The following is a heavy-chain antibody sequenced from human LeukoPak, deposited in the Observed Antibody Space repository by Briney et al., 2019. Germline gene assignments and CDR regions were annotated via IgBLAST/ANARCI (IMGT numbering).Heavy chain of an antibody. CDR3: ARRGYYYGGSGYYYFDY. CDR1: GGSISSYY. CDR2: IYYSGST. J-gene: IGHJ4*02. V-gene: IGHV4-59*01. Sequence: SETLSLTCTVSGGSISSYYWSWIRQPPGKGREWIGYIYYSGSTNYSPSLKRRVTISVDTSKNQFSLKMTSVTAADTAVYYCARRGYYYGGSGYYYFDYWGQGTLVTVSS. D-gene: IGHD3-22*01.